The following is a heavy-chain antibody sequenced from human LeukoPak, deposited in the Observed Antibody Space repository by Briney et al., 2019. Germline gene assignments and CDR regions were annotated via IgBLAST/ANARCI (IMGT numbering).Heavy chain of an antibody. V-gene: IGHV3-21*01. Sequence: GGSLRLSCAASGFTFSSYSMNWVRQAPGRGLEWVSSISSSSSYIYYADSVKGRFTISRDNAKNSLYLQMNSLRAEDTAVYYCAREEGSWHPFDIWGQGTMVTVSS. D-gene: IGHD6-13*01. CDR3: AREEGSWHPFDI. CDR2: ISSSSSYI. CDR1: GFTFSSYS. J-gene: IGHJ3*02.